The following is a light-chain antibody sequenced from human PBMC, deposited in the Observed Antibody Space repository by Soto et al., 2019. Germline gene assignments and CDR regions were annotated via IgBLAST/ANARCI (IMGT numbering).Light chain of an antibody. CDR1: EGLAF. V-gene: IGKV2-24*01. J-gene: IGKJ3*01. CDR3: VQGKQFPFT. Sequence: DIVMTQTPLSLPVTLGQPASISCRSSEGLAFLSWLHQRPGQPPRFLIYKISQRFSGVPDRFSGSGAGTNFTLKISGVGPEDVGVYYCVQGKQFPFTFGPGTRVDIK. CDR2: KIS.